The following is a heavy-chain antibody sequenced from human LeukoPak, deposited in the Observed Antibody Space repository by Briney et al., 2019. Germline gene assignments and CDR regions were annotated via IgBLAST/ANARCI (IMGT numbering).Heavy chain of an antibody. CDR3: ARDRNIHCSSSTCYPVWDY. Sequence: ASVKVSCKASGYTFSSHGISWVRQAPGQGLEWMGWINTYNDNTNYAQKLQGRVTMTTNTSTTTAYMELRSLRSDDTAVYYCARDRNIHCSSSTCYPVWDYWGQGTLVTVSS. D-gene: IGHD2-2*01. V-gene: IGHV1-18*01. CDR1: GYTFSSHG. J-gene: IGHJ4*02. CDR2: INTYNDNT.